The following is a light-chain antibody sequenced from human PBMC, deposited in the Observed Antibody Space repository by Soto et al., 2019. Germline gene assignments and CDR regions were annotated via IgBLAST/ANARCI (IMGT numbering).Light chain of an antibody. V-gene: IGKV3-11*01. CDR3: QQRSNWLYT. CDR2: DAS. J-gene: IGKJ2*01. Sequence: EIVLTQSPATLSLSPGERDTLSCRASPSVSSYLAWYQQKPGQAPRLLIYDASNRATGIPARFSGSGSGTDFTLTISSLEPEDFAVYYCQQRSNWLYTFGQGTKLEIK. CDR1: PSVSSY.